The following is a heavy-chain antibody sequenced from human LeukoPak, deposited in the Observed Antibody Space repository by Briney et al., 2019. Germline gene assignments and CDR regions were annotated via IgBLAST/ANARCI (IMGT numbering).Heavy chain of an antibody. CDR3: ARKKPGYYDFWSGYSVDFDY. D-gene: IGHD3-3*01. CDR1: GYTFTSYD. Sequence: ASVKVSCKASGYTFTSYDINWVRQATGQGLEWMGWMNPNSGNTGYAQKFQGRVTMTRNTSISTAYVELSSLRSEDTAVYYCARKKPGYYDFWSGYSVDFDYWGQGTLVTVSS. CDR2: MNPNSGNT. V-gene: IGHV1-8*01. J-gene: IGHJ4*02.